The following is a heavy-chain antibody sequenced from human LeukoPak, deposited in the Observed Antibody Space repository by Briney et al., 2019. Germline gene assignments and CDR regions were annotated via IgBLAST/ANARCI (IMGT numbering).Heavy chain of an antibody. J-gene: IGHJ4*02. CDR2: INNDGSST. D-gene: IGHD3-22*01. CDR3: ARDLELAYYDSTGYEY. V-gene: IGHV3-74*01. CDR1: GFTFSACW. Sequence: PGGSLRLSCAASGFTFSACWMHWVRQAPGKGLVWVSRINNDGSSTTYADSVKGRFTISRDNAKNTLYLQMNSLRAEDTAVYYCARDLELAYYDSTGYEYWGQGTLVTVSS.